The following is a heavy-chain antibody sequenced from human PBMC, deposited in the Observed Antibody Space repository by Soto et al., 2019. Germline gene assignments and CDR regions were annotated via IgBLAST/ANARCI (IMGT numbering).Heavy chain of an antibody. CDR2: IVPSLDTT. J-gene: IGHJ6*02. V-gene: IGHV1-69*11. CDR3: ARWPQPRYTADPYAVDV. Sequence: GASVKVSCKASGGTFSSSGFSWVRQAPGQGLEWMGMIVPSLDTTNYAQKLQARVTITADEVTSTAYMELRSLRSEDTAVYYCARWPQPRYTADPYAVDVWGQGTRVTVSS. CDR1: GGTFSSSG. D-gene: IGHD3-16*02.